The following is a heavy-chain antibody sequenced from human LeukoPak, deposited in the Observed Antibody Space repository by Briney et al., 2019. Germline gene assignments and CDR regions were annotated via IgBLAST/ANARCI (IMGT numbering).Heavy chain of an antibody. J-gene: IGHJ4*02. CDR1: GGTFSSYA. D-gene: IGHD3-10*01. CDR3: AREGGYYGSGSSLPYFDY. V-gene: IGHV1-69*13. Sequence: GASVKVSCKASGGTFSSYAISWVGQAPGQGLEWMGGIIPIFGTANYAQKFQGRVTITADESTSTAYMELSSLRSEDTAVYYCAREGGYYGSGSSLPYFDYWGQGTLVTVSS. CDR2: IIPIFGTA.